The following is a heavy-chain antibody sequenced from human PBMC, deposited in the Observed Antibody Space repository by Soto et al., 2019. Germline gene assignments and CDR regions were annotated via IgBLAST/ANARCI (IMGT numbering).Heavy chain of an antibody. CDR3: ARGGAAGGYYYYYYGIDV. CDR1: GYTFTSYY. J-gene: IGHJ6*02. CDR2: INPSGGST. Sequence: ASVKVSCKASGYTFTSYYMHWVRQAPGQGLEWMGIINPSGGSTSYAQKFQGRVTMTRDTSTSTVYMELSSLRSEDTAVYYCARGGAAGGYYYYYYGIDVWGQGTTVTVSS. V-gene: IGHV1-46*01. D-gene: IGHD3-10*01.